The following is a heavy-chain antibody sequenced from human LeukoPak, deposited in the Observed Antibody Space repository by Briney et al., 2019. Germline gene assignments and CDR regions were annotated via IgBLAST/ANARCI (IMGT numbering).Heavy chain of an antibody. CDR1: GDSINSYY. CDR3: ARDLNHGFNYYYYGLEV. J-gene: IGHJ6*02. V-gene: IGHV4-59*01. D-gene: IGHD3-9*01. Sequence: SETLSLTCTVSGDSINSYYWSWIRQPPGKGLEWIGYIYFSGNTKYNPSLKNRVTISVDRSKSQFYLTLRSVTAADTTVYYCARDLNHGFNYYYYGLEVWGQGTTVTVSS. CDR2: IYFSGNT.